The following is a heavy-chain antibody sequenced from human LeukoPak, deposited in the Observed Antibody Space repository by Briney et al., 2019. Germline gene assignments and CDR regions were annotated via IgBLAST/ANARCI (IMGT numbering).Heavy chain of an antibody. CDR3: AREAKGRDFDY. J-gene: IGHJ4*02. CDR2: IYSGGST. Sequence: GGSLRLSCAASGFTFSSYSMNWVRQAPGKGLEWVSVIYSGGSTYYADSVKGRFTISRDNSKNTLYLQMNSLRAEDTAVYYCAREAKGRDFDYWGQGTLVTVSS. V-gene: IGHV3-53*01. CDR1: GFTFSSYS.